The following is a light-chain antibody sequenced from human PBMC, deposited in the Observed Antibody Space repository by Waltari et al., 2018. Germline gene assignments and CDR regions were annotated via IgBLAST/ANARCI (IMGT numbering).Light chain of an antibody. CDR2: GAS. CDR1: QSVSSN. CDR3: QQYNNWPLSWT. Sequence: EIVMTQSPATLSVSPGERATLSCRASQSVSSNLAWYQQKPVQAPRLLIYGASTRATGIPARFSGSGSGTEFTLTISSLQSEDFAVYYCQQYNNWPLSWTFGQGTKVEIK. J-gene: IGKJ1*01. V-gene: IGKV3-15*01.